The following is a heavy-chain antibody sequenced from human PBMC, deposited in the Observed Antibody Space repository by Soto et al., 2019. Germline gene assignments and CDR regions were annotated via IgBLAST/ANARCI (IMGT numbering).Heavy chain of an antibody. J-gene: IGHJ3*01. CDR3: ARDGGVAVAVDAFDL. CDR1: GFRFDDFG. V-gene: IGHV3-20*04. D-gene: IGHD6-19*01. CDR2: ITWNSGST. Sequence: EVELVESGGGVVRPGGSLRLSCAASGFRFDDFGMSWVRQAPGKGLEWVSGITWNSGSTGYADSVKGRFRIYRDNAKSSLYLQMDSRRAEDTAFYYCARDGGVAVAVDAFDLWGQGTMVTVSS.